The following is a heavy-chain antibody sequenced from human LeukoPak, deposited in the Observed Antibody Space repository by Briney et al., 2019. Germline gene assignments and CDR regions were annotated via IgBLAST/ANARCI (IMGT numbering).Heavy chain of an antibody. CDR1: GYTFTSYY. D-gene: IGHD5-12*01. CDR3: ARDVVRGYSGYGRYFDY. V-gene: IGHV1-46*01. Sequence: ASVKVSCKASGYTFTSYYMHWVRQAPGQGLEWMGIINPNGGSTSYAQKFQGRVTMTRDTSTSTVYMELSSLRSEDTAVYYCARDVVRGYSGYGRYFDYWGQGTLVTVSS. CDR2: INPNGGST. J-gene: IGHJ4*02.